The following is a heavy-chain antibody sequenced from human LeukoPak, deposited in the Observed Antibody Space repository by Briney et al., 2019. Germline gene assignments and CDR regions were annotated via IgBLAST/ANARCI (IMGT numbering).Heavy chain of an antibody. V-gene: IGHV3-7*03. CDR1: GFISSSYW. CDR3: ARGDRVGVTTGHFDY. Sequence: GGSLRLSCAASGFISSSYWMSWVRQAPGKGLEWVANIKHDGSEKNYVDSVRGRFTISRDNAKNSLYLQMNSLRVEDTAVYYCARGDRVGVTTGHFDYWGQGTLVTVSS. J-gene: IGHJ4*02. CDR2: IKHDGSEK. D-gene: IGHD1-26*01.